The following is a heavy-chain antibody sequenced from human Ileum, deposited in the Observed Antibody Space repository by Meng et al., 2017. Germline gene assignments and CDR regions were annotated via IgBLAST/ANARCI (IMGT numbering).Heavy chain of an antibody. J-gene: IGHJ4*02. CDR3: ARIDDYGDYVDY. V-gene: IGHV4-4*02. CDR1: GGSISSSNW. CDR2: IYHSGST. Sequence: VHLQGSGPGLGKPSGTLALTCAVSGGSISSSNWWSWVRQPPGKGLEWIGEIYHSGSTNYNPSLKSRVTISVDKSKNQFSLKLSSVTAADTAVYYCARIDDYGDYVDYWGQGTLVTVSS. D-gene: IGHD4-17*01.